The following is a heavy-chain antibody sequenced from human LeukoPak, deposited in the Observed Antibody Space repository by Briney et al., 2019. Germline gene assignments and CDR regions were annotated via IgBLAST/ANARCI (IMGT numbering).Heavy chain of an antibody. CDR3: TIGFCSGGSCHWDDAFES. CDR2: IKSKTDGGTT. CDR1: GFTFGNAW. D-gene: IGHD2-15*01. V-gene: IGHV3-15*01. J-gene: IGHJ3*02. Sequence: PGGSLRLSCAASGFTFGNAWMTWVRQAPGKGLEWVSRIKSKTDGGTTDYAAPVKGRFTISRDDSRNTVYLQMSSLKIEDTAVYYCTIGFCSGGSCHWDDAFESWGQGTLATVSS.